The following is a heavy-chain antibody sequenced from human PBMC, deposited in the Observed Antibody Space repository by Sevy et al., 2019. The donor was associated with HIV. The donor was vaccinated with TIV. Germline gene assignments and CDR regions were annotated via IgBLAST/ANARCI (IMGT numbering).Heavy chain of an antibody. Sequence: ASVKVSCKVSGYTLNQLSMHWVRQAPGKGLEWMGSFDPEDGERFYAQKFQGRVTMTEDTSTDTVYMELGSLSSEDTDVYYCATTKDYYESSGCPFDYWGQGTLVTVSS. J-gene: IGHJ4*02. CDR2: FDPEDGER. V-gene: IGHV1-24*01. CDR3: ATTKDYYESSGCPFDY. D-gene: IGHD3-22*01. CDR1: GYTLNQLS.